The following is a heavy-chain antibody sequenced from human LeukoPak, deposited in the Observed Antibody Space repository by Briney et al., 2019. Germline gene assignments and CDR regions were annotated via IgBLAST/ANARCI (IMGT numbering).Heavy chain of an antibody. J-gene: IGHJ5*02. Sequence: ASVKVSCKASGYTFTGYYMHWVRQAPGQGLEWMGWINPNSGGTNYAQKFQGRVTMTRDTSISTAYMELSRLRSDDTAVYYCARDGSGSYSPNNWFDPWGQGTLVTVSS. CDR3: ARDGSGSYSPNNWFDP. CDR1: GYTFTGYY. CDR2: INPNSGGT. D-gene: IGHD3-10*01. V-gene: IGHV1-2*02.